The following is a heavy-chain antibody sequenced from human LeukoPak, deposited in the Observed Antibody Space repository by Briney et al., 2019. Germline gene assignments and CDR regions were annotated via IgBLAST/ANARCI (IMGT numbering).Heavy chain of an antibody. J-gene: IGHJ4*02. Sequence: GGSLRLSCAASGFTSSSYSMNWVRQAPGKGLEWVSSISSSSSYIYYADSVKGRFTISRDNAKNSLYLQMNSLRAEDTAVYYCARAYSSSSWVKYYFDYWGQGTLVTASS. CDR3: ARAYSSSSWVKYYFDY. D-gene: IGHD6-6*01. CDR2: ISSSSSYI. CDR1: GFTSSSYS. V-gene: IGHV3-21*01.